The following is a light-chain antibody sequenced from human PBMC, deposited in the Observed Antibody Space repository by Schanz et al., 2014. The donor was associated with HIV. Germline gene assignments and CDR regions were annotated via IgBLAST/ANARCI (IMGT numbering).Light chain of an antibody. CDR2: DVT. CDR1: SGDVGAYDL. V-gene: IGLV2-11*01. J-gene: IGLJ3*02. CDR3: ATWDDSLDGWV. Sequence: QSALTQPRSVSGSPGQSVAISCTGTSGDVGAYDLVSWYQQHPGKAPKLVIFDVTKRPSGVPDRFSGSQSGTSASLAISGLQSEDESDFFCATWDDSLDGWVFGGGTKLTVL.